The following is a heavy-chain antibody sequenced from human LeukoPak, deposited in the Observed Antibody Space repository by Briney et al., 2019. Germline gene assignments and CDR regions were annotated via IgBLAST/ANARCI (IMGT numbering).Heavy chain of an antibody. J-gene: IGHJ5*02. CDR1: GFTFSTYW. Sequence: PGGSLRLSCAASGFTFSTYWMSWVRQAPGKGLEWVANIRQDGSDKYYVDSVKGRFTISRDNAQNSLYLQMGSLRAEDTAVYYCARMGGSSWNREVNWFDPWGQGTLVTVSS. V-gene: IGHV3-7*01. CDR3: ARMGGSSWNREVNWFDP. CDR2: IRQDGSDK. D-gene: IGHD6-13*01.